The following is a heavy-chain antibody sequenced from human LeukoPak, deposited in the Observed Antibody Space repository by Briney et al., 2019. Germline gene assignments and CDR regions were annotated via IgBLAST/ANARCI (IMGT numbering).Heavy chain of an antibody. D-gene: IGHD3-22*01. V-gene: IGHV4-59*01. CDR1: GGSISSYY. CDR2: IYYSGST. Sequence: SSETLSLTCTVSGGSISSYYWSWIRQPPGKGLEWIGYIYYSGSTNYNPSLKSRVTISVDTSKNQFSLKLSSVTAADTAVYYCARDRRYYDSSGAYAFDIWGQGTMVTVSS. J-gene: IGHJ3*02. CDR3: ARDRRYYDSSGAYAFDI.